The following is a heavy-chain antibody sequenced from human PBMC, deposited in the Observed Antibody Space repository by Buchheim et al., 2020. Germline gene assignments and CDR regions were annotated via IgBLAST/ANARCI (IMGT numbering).Heavy chain of an antibody. J-gene: IGHJ4*02. CDR3: ARQYDDNVYLDY. D-gene: IGHD3-3*01. CDR1: GYRFTTYW. Sequence: EVQLVQSGAEVKKPGESLRISCKGSGYRFTTYWIGWVRQMPGKGLEWMGFIYPADSDTRYSPSFQGQVAISADKSITTAYPQWSSLKASDTAMYYCARQYDDNVYLDYWGQGTL. V-gene: IGHV5-51*01. CDR2: IYPADSDT.